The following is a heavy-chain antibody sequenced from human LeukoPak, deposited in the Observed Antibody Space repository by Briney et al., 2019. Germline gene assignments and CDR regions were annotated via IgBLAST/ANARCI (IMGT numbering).Heavy chain of an antibody. CDR3: ANLLDDSGY. CDR2: FDPEDGET. D-gene: IGHD1-1*01. Sequence: PVASVKVSCNVSGYTLTELSMHCVRQAPGKGREWMGGFDPEDGETIYAQKFQGRVTMTEDTSTDTAYMELSSLRSEDTAVYYCANLLDDSGYWGQGTLVTVSS. CDR1: GYTLTELS. V-gene: IGHV1-24*01. J-gene: IGHJ4*02.